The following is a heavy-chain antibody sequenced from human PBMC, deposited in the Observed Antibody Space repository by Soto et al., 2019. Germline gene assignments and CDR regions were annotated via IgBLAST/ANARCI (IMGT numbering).Heavy chain of an antibody. Sequence: SETLSLTCTVSGGSIRSYYWSWIRQPPGKGLEWIGYIYYSGSTNYNPSLKGRFSISRDNSRNTLYLQMNSLRPEDTAVYFCAKDWGAPGELLANRFHPWGQGTQVTVSS. D-gene: IGHD3-10*01. CDR3: AKDWGAPGELLANRFHP. CDR1: GGSIRSYY. J-gene: IGHJ5*02. V-gene: IGHV4-59*01. CDR2: IYYSGST.